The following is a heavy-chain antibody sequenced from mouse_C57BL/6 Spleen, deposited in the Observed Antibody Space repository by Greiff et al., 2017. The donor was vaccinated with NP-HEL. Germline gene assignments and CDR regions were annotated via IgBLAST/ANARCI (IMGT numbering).Heavy chain of an antibody. Sequence: EVKLMESGGGLVKPGGSLKLSCAASGFTFSDYGMHWVRQAPEKGLEWVAYISSGSSTIYYADTVKGRFTISRDNAKNTLFLQMTSLRSEDTAMYYCARGIYYGPSFDYWGQGTTLTVSS. D-gene: IGHD2-1*01. V-gene: IGHV5-17*01. CDR2: ISSGSSTI. CDR1: GFTFSDYG. J-gene: IGHJ2*01. CDR3: ARGIYYGPSFDY.